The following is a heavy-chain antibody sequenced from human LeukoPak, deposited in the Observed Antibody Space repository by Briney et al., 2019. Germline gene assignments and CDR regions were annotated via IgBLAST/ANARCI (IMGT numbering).Heavy chain of an antibody. CDR1: GYTFTGYY. J-gene: IGHJ5*02. V-gene: IGHV1-2*02. Sequence: ASVKVSCKASGYTFTGYYMHWVRQAPRQGLEWMGWINPNSGGTNYAQKFQGRVTMTRDTSISTAYMELSRLRSDDTAVYYCARDDIVVVPLGFDPWGQGTLVTVSS. CDR2: INPNSGGT. CDR3: ARDDIVVVPLGFDP. D-gene: IGHD2-2*01.